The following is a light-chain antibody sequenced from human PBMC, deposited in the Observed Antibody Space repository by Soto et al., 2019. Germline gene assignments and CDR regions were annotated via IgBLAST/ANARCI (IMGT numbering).Light chain of an antibody. CDR1: QSVSSSY. V-gene: IGKV3-20*01. J-gene: IGKJ1*01. Sequence: EIVLTQSPGTLSLSPGERATLSCRASQSVSSSYLAWYQQKPGQAPRLLIYGASSRATGIPDRFSGSGSGTDFTLTISRLEAEDFAVYYCQDYGSAPQTFGQGTKVDIK. CDR2: GAS. CDR3: QDYGSAPQT.